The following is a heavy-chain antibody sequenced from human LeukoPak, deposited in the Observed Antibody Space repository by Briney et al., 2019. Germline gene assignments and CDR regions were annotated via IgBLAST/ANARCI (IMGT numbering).Heavy chain of an antibody. J-gene: IGHJ4*02. CDR1: GGSISSISYY. V-gene: IGHV4-39*01. D-gene: IGHD2-15*01. Sequence: SETLSLTCTVSGGSISSISYYWGWLRQPPGKGLEWIGFIYYRGSTYYNPSLKSRVTIFVDTSKNQFSLKLTSVTAADTAVYYCARPHSYSDYYFDYWGQGTLVTVSS. CDR3: ARPHSYSDYYFDY. CDR2: IYYRGST.